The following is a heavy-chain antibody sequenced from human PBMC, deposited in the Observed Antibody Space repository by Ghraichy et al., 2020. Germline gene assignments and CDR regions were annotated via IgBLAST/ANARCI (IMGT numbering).Heavy chain of an antibody. CDR2: IHYSGTT. D-gene: IGHD3-16*01. CDR3: AFYAVLGGFDQ. J-gene: IGHJ4*02. V-gene: IGHV4-39*01. CDR1: GGSISSSTYY. Sequence: SETLSLTCTVSGGSISSSTYYWGWIRQPPGKGLEWIGNIHYSGTTYYNPSLKSRVTMSVDTSKNQFSLKLTSVTAADTAVYYCAFYAVLGGFDQWGQGTLVTVSS.